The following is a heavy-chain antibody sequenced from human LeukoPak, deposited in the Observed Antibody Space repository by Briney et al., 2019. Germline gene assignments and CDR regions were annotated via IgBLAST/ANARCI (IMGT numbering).Heavy chain of an antibody. V-gene: IGHV1-2*06. CDR2: INPNSGGT. Sequence: ASVKVSCTASGYTFTGYYMHWVRQAPGQGLEWMGRINPNSGGTNYAQKFQGRVTMTRDTSISTAYMELSRLRSDDTAVYYCARGVVDTAMAREYYFDYWGQGTLVTVSS. CDR3: ARGVVDTAMAREYYFDY. J-gene: IGHJ4*02. CDR1: GYTFTGYY. D-gene: IGHD5-18*01.